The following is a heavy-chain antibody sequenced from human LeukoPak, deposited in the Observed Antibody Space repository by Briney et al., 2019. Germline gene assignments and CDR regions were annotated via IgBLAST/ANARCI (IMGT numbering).Heavy chain of an antibody. CDR2: ISSDGVNK. Sequence: GGSLRLSCAASGFTFSSFGMHWVRQAPGKGLEWVAVISSDGVNKYSADSVKSRFTISRDNSKNTLYLQMNSLRAADTAVYYCAKGQNYYDGSGYYSTDYWGQGTLVTVSS. CDR1: GFTFSSFG. J-gene: IGHJ4*02. CDR3: AKGQNYYDGSGYYSTDY. D-gene: IGHD3-22*01. V-gene: IGHV3-30*18.